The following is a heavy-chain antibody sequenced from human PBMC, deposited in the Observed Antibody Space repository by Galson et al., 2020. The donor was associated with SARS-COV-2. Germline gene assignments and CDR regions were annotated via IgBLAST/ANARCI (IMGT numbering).Heavy chain of an antibody. D-gene: IGHD2-15*01. CDR1: GGTFSSYA. CDR2: IIPIFGTA. Sequence: KISCKASGGTFSSYAISWVRQAPGQGLEWMGGIIPIFGTANYAQKFQGRVTITADESTSTAYMELSSPRSEDTAVYYGARAGWVVAATNHNWFDPWGQGTLVTVSS. CDR3: ARAGWVVAATNHNWFDP. J-gene: IGHJ5*02. V-gene: IGHV1-69*01.